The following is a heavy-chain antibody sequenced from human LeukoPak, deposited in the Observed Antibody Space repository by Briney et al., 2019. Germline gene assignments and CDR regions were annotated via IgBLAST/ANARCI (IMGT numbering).Heavy chain of an antibody. D-gene: IGHD3-10*01. CDR1: GYTFSDYS. CDR2: INPNSGGT. CDR3: ARESGYYGSGSSPFDAFDI. Sequence: ASVKVSCKTSGYTFSDYSIHWVRQAPGQGLEWMGWINPNSGGTNYAQKFQGRVTMTRDTSISTAYMELSRLRSDDTAVYYCARESGYYGSGSSPFDAFDIWGQGTMVTVSS. J-gene: IGHJ3*02. V-gene: IGHV1-2*02.